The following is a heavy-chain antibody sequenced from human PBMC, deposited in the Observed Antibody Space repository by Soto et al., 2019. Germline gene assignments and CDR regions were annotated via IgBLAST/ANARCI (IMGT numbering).Heavy chain of an antibody. CDR1: GFTFTSSA. Sequence: SVKVSCKASGFTFTSSAVQWLRQARGQRLEWIGWIVVGSGNTNYAQKFQERVTITRDMSTSTAYMELSSLRSEDTAVYYCAAVPSYSSSWYKNSKYYYYGMDVWGQGTTVTVSS. V-gene: IGHV1-58*01. CDR3: AAVPSYSSSWYKNSKYYYYGMDV. J-gene: IGHJ6*02. D-gene: IGHD6-13*01. CDR2: IVVGSGNT.